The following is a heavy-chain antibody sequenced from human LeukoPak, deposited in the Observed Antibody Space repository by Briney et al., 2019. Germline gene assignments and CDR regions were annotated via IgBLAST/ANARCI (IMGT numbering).Heavy chain of an antibody. V-gene: IGHV4-30-4*01. D-gene: IGHD4-23*01. CDR3: ARVGGGNFCFDY. CDR1: GGSISSGDYY. CDR2: IYYSGST. J-gene: IGHJ4*02. Sequence: PSQTLSLTCTVSGGSISSGDYYWRWIRQPPGKGLEWIGYIYYSGSTYYNPSLKSRVTISVDTSKNQFSLKLSSVTAADTAVYYCARVGGGNFCFDYWGLGTLVTVSS.